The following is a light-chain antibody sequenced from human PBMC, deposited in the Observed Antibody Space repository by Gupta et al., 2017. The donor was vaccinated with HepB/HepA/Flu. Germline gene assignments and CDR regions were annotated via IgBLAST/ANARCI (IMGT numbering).Light chain of an antibody. CDR1: ALPKQY. J-gene: IGLJ2*01. CDR2: KDS. CDR3: QSADSSGTCVV. V-gene: IGLV3-25*03. Sequence: SYELTQPPSVSVSPGHTARITCAGDALPKQYAYWYQQKPGQAPVLVIYKDSERPSGIPARFSGSSTWTTVTLTISGVQAEDEADYYCQSADSSGTCVVFGGGTKLTVL.